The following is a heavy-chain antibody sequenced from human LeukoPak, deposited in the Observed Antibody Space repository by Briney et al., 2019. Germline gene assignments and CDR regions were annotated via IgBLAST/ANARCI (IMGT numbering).Heavy chain of an antibody. CDR1: GGSISSSSYY. Sequence: SETLSLTCTVSGGSISSSSYYWGWIRQPPGKGLEWIGSIYYSGSTYYNPSLKSRVTISVDTSKNQFSLKLSSVTAADTAVYYCARHERGLYYDILTGYYPDYWGQGTLVTVSS. CDR3: ARHERGLYYDILTGYYPDY. V-gene: IGHV4-39*01. J-gene: IGHJ4*02. CDR2: IYYSGST. D-gene: IGHD3-9*01.